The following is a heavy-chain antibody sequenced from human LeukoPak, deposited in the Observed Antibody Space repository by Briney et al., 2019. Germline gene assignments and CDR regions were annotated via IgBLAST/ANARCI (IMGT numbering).Heavy chain of an antibody. Sequence: PSETLSLTCTVSGGSISYYYWSWIRQPPGKGLEWIGYIYYSGSTNYNPSLKSRVTISVDTSKNQFSLKLSSVTAADAAVYYCARSTCSGGSCFSRFDPWGQGTLVTVSS. J-gene: IGHJ5*02. D-gene: IGHD2-15*01. CDR2: IYYSGST. CDR1: GGSISYYY. CDR3: ARSTCSGGSCFSRFDP. V-gene: IGHV4-59*01.